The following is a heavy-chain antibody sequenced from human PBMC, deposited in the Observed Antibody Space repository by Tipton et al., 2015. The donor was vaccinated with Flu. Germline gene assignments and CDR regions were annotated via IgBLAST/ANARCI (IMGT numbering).Heavy chain of an antibody. CDR1: GFTFSSYS. D-gene: IGHD3-10*01. CDR2: IYYSGST. CDR3: ARDAGRGEAFDI. J-gene: IGHJ3*02. V-gene: IGHV4-39*07. Sequence: LRLSCAASGFTFSSYSMNRVRQAPGKGLEWIGSIYYSGSTYYNPSLKSRVTISVDTSKNQFSLKLSSVTAADTAVYYCARDAGRGEAFDIWGQGTMVTVSS.